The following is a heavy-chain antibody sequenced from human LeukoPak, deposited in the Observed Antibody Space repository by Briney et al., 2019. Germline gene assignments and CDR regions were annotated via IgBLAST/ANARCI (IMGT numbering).Heavy chain of an antibody. CDR2: IYYSGST. V-gene: IGHV4-59*08. D-gene: IGHD3-22*01. Sequence: KPSETLSLTCTVSGGSISSYYWSWIRQPPGKGLEWIGYIYYSGSTNYNPSLKSRVTISVDTSKNQFSLKLSSATAADTAVYYCARQNYYDSSTLGAFDIWGQGTMVTVSS. J-gene: IGHJ3*02. CDR3: ARQNYYDSSTLGAFDI. CDR1: GGSISSYY.